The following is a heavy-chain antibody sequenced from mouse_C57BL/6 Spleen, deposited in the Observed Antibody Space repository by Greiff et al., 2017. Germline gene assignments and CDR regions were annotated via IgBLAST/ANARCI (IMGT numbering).Heavy chain of an antibody. Sequence: QVQLQQSGAELMKPGASVKLSCKATGYTFTGYWIEWVKQRPGHGLEWIGEILPGSGSTNYNENFKGKATFTADTSSNTAYMQLSSLTTEDSAIYYCARFGDYGGPSWFAYWGQGTLVTVSA. CDR3: ARFGDYGGPSWFAY. CDR1: GYTFTGYW. V-gene: IGHV1-9*01. CDR2: ILPGSGST. D-gene: IGHD2-4*01. J-gene: IGHJ3*01.